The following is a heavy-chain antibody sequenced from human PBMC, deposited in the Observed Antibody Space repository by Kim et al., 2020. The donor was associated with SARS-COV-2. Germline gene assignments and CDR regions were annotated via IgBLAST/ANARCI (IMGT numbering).Heavy chain of an antibody. CDR2: IRQDGSEA. V-gene: IGHV3-7*01. CDR3: VRGGIYSSDSYFFDH. D-gene: IGHD6-19*01. CDR1: GFTFSSYW. J-gene: IGHJ4*02. Sequence: GGSLRLSCAASGFTFSSYWMSWVRQGPGKGLEWVANIRQDGSEAFYVDSLKGRFTLSRDNTKKSVSLQMNSLRVEDTAVYYCVRGGIYSSDSYFFDHWGQGPLVTLSS.